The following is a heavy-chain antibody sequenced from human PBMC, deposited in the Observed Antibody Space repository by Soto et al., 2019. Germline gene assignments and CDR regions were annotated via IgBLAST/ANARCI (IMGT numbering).Heavy chain of an antibody. CDR2: IYTSGST. Sequence: SETLSLTCTVSGGSISSYYWSWIRQPAGKGLEWIGRIYTSGSTNYNPSLKSRVTMSVDTSKNQFSLKLNSVTAADTAVYYCAXGGGLARAFYYYYGMDVWGQGTTVTVSS. V-gene: IGHV4-4*07. J-gene: IGHJ6*02. D-gene: IGHD3-16*01. CDR1: GGSISSYY. CDR3: AXGGGLARAFYYYYGMDV.